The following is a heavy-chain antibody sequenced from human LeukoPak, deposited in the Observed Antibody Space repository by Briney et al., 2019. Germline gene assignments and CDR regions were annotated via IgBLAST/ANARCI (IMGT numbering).Heavy chain of an antibody. V-gene: IGHV3-7*03. J-gene: IGHJ4*02. CDR2: TKGDESEK. D-gene: IGHD6-19*01. CDR3: ARMRSGSGWYFSYFDY. CDR1: GFTFSTYW. Sequence: GGSLRLSCTTSGFTFSTYWMSWVRQAPGKGLEWVANTKGDESEKSYVGSVRGRVTISRDNAKNSLYLQMNSLRVEDTAVYYCARMRSGSGWYFSYFDYWGQGTLVTVSS.